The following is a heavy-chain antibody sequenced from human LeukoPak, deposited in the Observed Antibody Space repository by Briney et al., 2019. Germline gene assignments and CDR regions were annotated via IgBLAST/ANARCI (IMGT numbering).Heavy chain of an antibody. V-gene: IGHV4-34*01. D-gene: IGHD3-9*01. J-gene: IGHJ5*02. CDR3: ARNPAPNYDILTGYSTGFDP. CDR2: INHSGST. Sequence: PSETLSLTCAVYGGSFSGYYWSWIRQPPGKGLEWIGEINHSGSTNYNPSLRSRVTISVDTSKNQFSLKLSSVTAADTAVYYCARNPAPNYDILTGYSTGFDPWGQGTLVTVSS. CDR1: GGSFSGYY.